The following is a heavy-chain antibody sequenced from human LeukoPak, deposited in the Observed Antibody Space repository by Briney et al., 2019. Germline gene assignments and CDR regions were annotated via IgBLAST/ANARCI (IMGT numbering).Heavy chain of an antibody. J-gene: IGHJ4*02. CDR3: AREYCSGGSCYFDY. CDR2: ISTSGDT. CDR1: AGSISSYY. V-gene: IGHV4-4*07. D-gene: IGHD2-15*01. Sequence: SETLSLTCTVSAGSISSYYWSWIRQPAGKGLEWIGRISTSGDTNYNPSLKSRVTISVDTSKNQFSLKLSSVTAADTAVYYCAREYCSGGSCYFDYWGQGTLVTVSS.